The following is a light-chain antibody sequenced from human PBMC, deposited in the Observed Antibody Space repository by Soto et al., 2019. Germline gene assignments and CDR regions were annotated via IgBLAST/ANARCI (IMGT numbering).Light chain of an antibody. CDR3: QFYDSSLSGWV. V-gene: IGLV1-40*01. CDR1: SSNIGAGYD. J-gene: IGLJ3*02. CDR2: GNS. Sequence: QSVLTQPPSVSGAPGQRVTISCTGSSSNIGAGYDVKWYQQLPGTAPKLLIYGNSHRPSGVPDRFSGSKSGTSASLAITGLQAEDEADYYCQFYDSSLSGWVFGGGTQLTVL.